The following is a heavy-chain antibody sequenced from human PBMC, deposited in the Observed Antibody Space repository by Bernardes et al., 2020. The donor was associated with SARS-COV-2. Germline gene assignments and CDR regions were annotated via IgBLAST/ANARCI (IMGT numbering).Heavy chain of an antibody. D-gene: IGHD3-3*01. CDR3: VRGSDFWSGHWDV. Sequence: ASVKVSCKASGYTFTGYYMHWVRQAPGQGLEWMGWMNPNSGGAVYAQKFQGWVTMTRDTSISTAFIELNRLKSDDTAVFYCVRGSDFWSGHWDVWGQGTTVSVSS. CDR1: GYTFTGYY. V-gene: IGHV1-2*04. J-gene: IGHJ6*02. CDR2: MNPNSGGA.